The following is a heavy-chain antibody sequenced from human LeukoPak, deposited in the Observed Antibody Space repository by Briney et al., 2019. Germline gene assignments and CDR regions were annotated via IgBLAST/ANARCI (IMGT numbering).Heavy chain of an antibody. CDR2: ISWNSGSI. V-gene: IGHV3-9*01. CDR3: AKDISYGSGSFDAFDI. D-gene: IGHD3-10*01. Sequence: GRSLRLSCAASGFTFDDYAMHWVRQAPGKGLEWVSGISWNSGSIGYADSVKGRFTISRDNAKNSLYLQMNSLRAEDTALYYCAKDISYGSGSFDAFDIWGQGTMVTVSS. CDR1: GFTFDDYA. J-gene: IGHJ3*02.